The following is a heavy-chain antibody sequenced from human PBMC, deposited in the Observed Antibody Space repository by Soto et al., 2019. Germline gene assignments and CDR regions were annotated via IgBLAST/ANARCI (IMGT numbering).Heavy chain of an antibody. CDR1: GFTFSNAW. J-gene: IGHJ4*02. CDR2: IKSKTDGGTT. D-gene: IGHD5-12*01. Sequence: PGWSLRLSCAASGFTFSNAWMSWVRQAPGKGLEWGGRIKSKTDGGTTDYAAPVKGRFTISRDDSKNTLYLQMNSLKTEDTAVYYCTTEPNGYNEYRGEGTLVTVSS. V-gene: IGHV3-15*01. CDR3: TTEPNGYNEY.